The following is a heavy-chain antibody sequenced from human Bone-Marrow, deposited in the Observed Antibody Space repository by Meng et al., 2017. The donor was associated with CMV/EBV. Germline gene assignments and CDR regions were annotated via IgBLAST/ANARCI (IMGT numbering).Heavy chain of an antibody. D-gene: IGHD6-19*01. CDR2: IKQDGSEK. Sequence: GESLKISCAASGFTFSSYWMSWVRQAPGKGREWVANIKQDGSEKYYVDSVKGRFSISRDNSKNSLYLQMNSLRAEDTAVYYCARDRSGGDLNWGQGTLVTVSS. J-gene: IGHJ4*02. CDR3: ARDRSGGDLN. CDR1: GFTFSSYW. V-gene: IGHV3-7*01.